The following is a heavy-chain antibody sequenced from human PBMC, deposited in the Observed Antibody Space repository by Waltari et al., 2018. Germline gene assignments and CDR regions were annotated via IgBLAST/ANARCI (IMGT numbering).Heavy chain of an antibody. D-gene: IGHD3-3*01. CDR3: ARGRTYYDFWSGARYFDY. CDR2: IIPIFGTA. Sequence: QVQLVQSGAEVKKPGSSVKVSCKASGGTFSSYAISWVRQAHGRGLEWMGGIIPIFGTANYAQKFQGRVTITADESTSTAYMELSSLRSEDTAVYYCARGRTYYDFWSGARYFDYWGQGTLVTVSS. CDR1: GGTFSSYA. V-gene: IGHV1-69*12. J-gene: IGHJ4*02.